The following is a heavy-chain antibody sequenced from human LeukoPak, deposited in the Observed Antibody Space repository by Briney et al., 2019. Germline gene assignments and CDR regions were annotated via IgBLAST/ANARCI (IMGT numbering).Heavy chain of an antibody. J-gene: IGHJ5*02. CDR1: GGSISSGSYY. V-gene: IGHV4-61*02. CDR3: AREGLNMVRGIIPKEAWGWFDP. Sequence: SETLSLTCTVSGGSISSGSYYWNWIRQPAGKGLEWIGRIYTSGSTNYNPSLKSRVTISVDTSKNQFSLKLSSVTAADTAVYYCAREGLNMVRGIIPKEAWGWFDPWGQGTLVTVSS. D-gene: IGHD3-10*01. CDR2: IYTSGST.